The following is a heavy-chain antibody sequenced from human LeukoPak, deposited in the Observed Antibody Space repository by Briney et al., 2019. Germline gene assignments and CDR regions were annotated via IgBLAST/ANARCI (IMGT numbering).Heavy chain of an antibody. D-gene: IGHD3-10*01. CDR3: GKRELWHGSGEDA. J-gene: IGHJ6*02. Sequence: PGGSLRLSCAASGFTFNNYAMSWFRQTPGKGLEWVSAISGSGDRTYSAESVKGRFSISRDNSKNTLYLQMHSLRAEDTAVYYCGKRELWHGSGEDAWGQGTTVTVSS. CDR1: GFTFNNYA. V-gene: IGHV3-23*01. CDR2: ISGSGDRT.